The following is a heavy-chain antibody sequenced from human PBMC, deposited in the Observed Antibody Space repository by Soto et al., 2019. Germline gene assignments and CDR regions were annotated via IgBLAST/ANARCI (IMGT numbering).Heavy chain of an antibody. D-gene: IGHD3-22*01. CDR3: ARGPTDYYDNSANYFFDY. CDR1: GYTFITYG. Sequence: QVQLVQSGAEVKKPGASVKVSCKASGYTFITYGVSWVRQAPGQGLDWLGWISTYNGNTRYAERLQGRVTMTTDTTTNIAYMELRNLRSYDTAVYYCARGPTDYYDNSANYFFDYWGQGTLVTVSS. J-gene: IGHJ4*02. V-gene: IGHV1-18*01. CDR2: ISTYNGNT.